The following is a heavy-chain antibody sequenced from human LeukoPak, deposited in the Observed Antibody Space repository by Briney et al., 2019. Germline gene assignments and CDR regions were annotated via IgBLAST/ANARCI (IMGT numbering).Heavy chain of an antibody. Sequence: GGSLRLSCAASGFTFSSYAMNWVRRAPGKGLEWVSGVSGGGGSTNYADSVKGRFTISRDNSNNTLYLEMNSLRAEDTAVYYCGKSAFTVILVVQDWGQGTLVTVSS. V-gene: IGHV3-23*01. CDR1: GFTFSSYA. J-gene: IGHJ4*02. CDR2: VSGGGGST. CDR3: GKSAFTVILVVQD. D-gene: IGHD3-22*01.